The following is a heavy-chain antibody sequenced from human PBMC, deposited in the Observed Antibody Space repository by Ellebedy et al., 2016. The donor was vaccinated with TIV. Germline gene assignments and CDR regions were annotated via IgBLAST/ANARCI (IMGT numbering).Heavy chain of an antibody. D-gene: IGHD6-13*01. J-gene: IGHJ4*02. V-gene: IGHV6-1*01. CDR2: TYYRSKWYN. CDR3: VRQQLGPLDF. Sequence: SQTLSLTCSISGDSVPSNSAAWNWLRQSPSRGLEWLGRTYYRSKWYNDYAVSVKSRITINPDTSRNQFSLPLNSVTPDYTAVYYCVRQQLGPLDFWGQGTLVIVSS. CDR1: GDSVPSNSAA.